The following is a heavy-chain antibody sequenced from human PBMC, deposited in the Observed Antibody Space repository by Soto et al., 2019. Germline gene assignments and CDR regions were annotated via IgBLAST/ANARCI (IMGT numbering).Heavy chain of an antibody. Sequence: HPGGSLRLSCAASGFTVSNYAMSWVRQAPGEGLEWFSAITGGGGDTYYADSVKGRFTISRDNSDNTLYLQINSLRAEDTAVYYCAKGSASSRPYYFDYWGQGTLVTVSS. CDR3: AKGSASSRPYYFDY. D-gene: IGHD2-2*01. V-gene: IGHV3-23*01. CDR2: ITGGGGDT. CDR1: GFTVSNYA. J-gene: IGHJ4*02.